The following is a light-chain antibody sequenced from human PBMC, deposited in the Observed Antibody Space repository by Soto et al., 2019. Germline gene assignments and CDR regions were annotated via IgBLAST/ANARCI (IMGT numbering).Light chain of an antibody. CDR1: QGISTY. V-gene: IGKV1-39*01. Sequence: DIQITQSPSSLSASVGDRVTITCRASQGISTYLNWYQQKPGKAPKLLIYAASSLQSGVPSRFSGSGSGTDFTLTISSLQPEDFATYYCQQSYSTPLTFGGGTKVDIK. J-gene: IGKJ4*01. CDR2: AAS. CDR3: QQSYSTPLT.